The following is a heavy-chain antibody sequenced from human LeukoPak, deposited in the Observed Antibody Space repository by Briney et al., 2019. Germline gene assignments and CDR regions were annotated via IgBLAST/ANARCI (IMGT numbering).Heavy chain of an antibody. CDR3: AKDRYCYGGDCSGELDN. CDR1: GFTFHNAW. Sequence: GGSLRLSCGGSGFTFHNAWMDWVRQAPGKGLEWVSSINGSGNATYYADSVKGRFTISRDNSKNTLYLQMNSMRAEDTAVYYCAKDRYCYGGDCSGELDNWGQGTLVTVSS. D-gene: IGHD2-21*02. J-gene: IGHJ4*02. V-gene: IGHV3-23*01. CDR2: INGSGNAT.